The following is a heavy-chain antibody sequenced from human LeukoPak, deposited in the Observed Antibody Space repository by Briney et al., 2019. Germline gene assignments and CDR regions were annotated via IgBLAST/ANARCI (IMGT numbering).Heavy chain of an antibody. Sequence: TSVKVSCKASGYIFTIYGINWVRQAPGQGLVWMGWISADNGDTNYAQKFQGRVNMTTDTSTSTVYMELRSLRSDDTALYYCARGGTPTTTFGGYWGQGTMVTVSS. V-gene: IGHV1-18*01. CDR2: ISADNGDT. CDR1: GYIFTIYG. D-gene: IGHD3-16*01. CDR3: ARGGTPTTTFGGY. J-gene: IGHJ4*02.